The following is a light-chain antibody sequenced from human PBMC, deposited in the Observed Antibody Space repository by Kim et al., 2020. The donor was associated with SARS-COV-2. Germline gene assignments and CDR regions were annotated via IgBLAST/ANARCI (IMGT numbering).Light chain of an antibody. CDR2: DNN. CDR3: QSYDSSLSGFVI. J-gene: IGLJ2*01. CDR1: SSHLWAGFN. V-gene: IGLV1-40*01. Sequence: VTISCTWSSSHLWAGFNVHWYQCLPGTAPKLLISDNNNRPSGVPDRFSASKSATSASLAITGLQAEDEADYYCQSYDSSLSGFVIFGGGTQLTVL.